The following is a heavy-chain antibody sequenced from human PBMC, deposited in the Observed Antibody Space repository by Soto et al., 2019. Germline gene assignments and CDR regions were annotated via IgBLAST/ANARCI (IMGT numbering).Heavy chain of an antibody. CDR2: IWYDGSNK. CDR3: ARDVYDSSGYYYRDAFDI. CDR1: GFTFSSYG. J-gene: IGHJ3*02. Sequence: QVQLVESGGDVVQPGRSLRLSCAASGFTFSSYGMHWVRQAPGKGLEWVAVIWYDGSNKYYADSVKGRFTISRDNSKNTLYLQMNSLRAEDTAVYYCARDVYDSSGYYYRDAFDIWGQGTMVTVSS. D-gene: IGHD3-22*01. V-gene: IGHV3-33*01.